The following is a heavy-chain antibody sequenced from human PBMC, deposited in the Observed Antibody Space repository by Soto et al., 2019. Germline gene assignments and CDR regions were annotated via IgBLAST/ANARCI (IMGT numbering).Heavy chain of an antibody. CDR2: ISAYNGNT. J-gene: IGHJ6*03. D-gene: IGHD3-9*01. V-gene: IGHV1-18*01. CDR3: ARDSTPYYDILTGYPSEYYDMDV. Sequence: GASVKVSCKASGYTFTSYGISWVRQAPGQGLEWMGWISAYNGNTNCAQKLQGRVTMTTDTSTSTAYMELRSLRSDDTAVYYCARDSTPYYDILTGYPSEYYDMDVWGKGTTVTVSS. CDR1: GYTFTSYG.